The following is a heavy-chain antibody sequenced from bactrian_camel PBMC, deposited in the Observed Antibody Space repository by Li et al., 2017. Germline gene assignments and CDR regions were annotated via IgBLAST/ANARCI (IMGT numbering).Heavy chain of an antibody. V-gene: IGHV3S6*01. CDR3: AAGQGVGWCLDVIRVGAEADFDY. J-gene: IGHJ6*01. CDR2: LDTEGGT. Sequence: HVQLVESGGGLVQPGGSLRLSCTASGDSISAYQMAWFRRTLEAGREGVAYLDTEGGTDYTYSVAGRFTISVDNAKNTLYLQMNSLKPEDTATYYCAAGQGVGWCLDVIRVGAEADFDYWGHGTQVTVS. D-gene: IGHD5*01. CDR1: GDSISAYQ.